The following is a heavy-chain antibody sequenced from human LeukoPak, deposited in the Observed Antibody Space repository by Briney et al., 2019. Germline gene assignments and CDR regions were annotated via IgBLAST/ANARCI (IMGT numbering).Heavy chain of an antibody. V-gene: IGHV3-30*18. J-gene: IGHJ4*02. Sequence: PGRSLRLSCAASGFTFSSYGMHWVRQAPGKGLEWVAVISYDGSNKYYADSVKGRFTISRGNSKNTLYLQMNSLRAEDTAVYYCAKDFEEGVSGWYQYYFDYWGQGTLVTVSS. CDR1: GFTFSSYG. CDR3: AKDFEEGVSGWYQYYFDY. CDR2: ISYDGSNK. D-gene: IGHD6-19*01.